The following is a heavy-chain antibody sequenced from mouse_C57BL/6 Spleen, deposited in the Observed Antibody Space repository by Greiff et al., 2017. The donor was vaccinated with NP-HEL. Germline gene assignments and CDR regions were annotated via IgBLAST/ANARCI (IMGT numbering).Heavy chain of an antibody. CDR1: GYTFTDYE. Sequence: QVHVKQSGAELVRPGASVTLSCKASGYTFTDYEMHWVKQTPVHGLEWIGAIDPETGGTAYNQKFKGKAILTADKSSSTAYMELRSLTSEDSAVYYCTRWVLYYGSSPFAYWGQGTLVTVSA. J-gene: IGHJ3*01. CDR3: TRWVLYYGSSPFAY. D-gene: IGHD1-1*01. CDR2: IDPETGGT. V-gene: IGHV1-15*01.